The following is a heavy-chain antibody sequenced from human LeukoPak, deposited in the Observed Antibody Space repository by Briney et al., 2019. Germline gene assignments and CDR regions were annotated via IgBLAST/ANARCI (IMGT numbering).Heavy chain of an antibody. Sequence: SVKVSCKASGYTFTGYYMHWVRQAPGQGLEWMGWINTNTGNPTYAQGFTGRFVFSLDTSVSTAYLQISSLKAEDTAVYYCARRPYCTNGVCYGELGFDPWGQGTLVTVSS. J-gene: IGHJ5*02. D-gene: IGHD2-8*01. CDR1: GYTFTGYY. V-gene: IGHV7-4-1*02. CDR2: INTNTGNP. CDR3: ARRPYCTNGVCYGELGFDP.